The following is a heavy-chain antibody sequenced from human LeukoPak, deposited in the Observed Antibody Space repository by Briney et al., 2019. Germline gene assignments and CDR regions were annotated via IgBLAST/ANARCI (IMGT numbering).Heavy chain of an antibody. J-gene: IGHJ4*02. Sequence: SETLSLTCTVSGGSISPYYWSWVRQPPGKGLEWIGYIYYSGSTKYNPSLKSRVSISVETSKNQFSLKLSSVTAADTAVYYCARGFCSGGSCYSAIFDYWGQGTLVTDSS. D-gene: IGHD2-15*01. CDR3: ARGFCSGGSCYSAIFDY. V-gene: IGHV4-59*01. CDR1: GGSISPYY. CDR2: IYYSGST.